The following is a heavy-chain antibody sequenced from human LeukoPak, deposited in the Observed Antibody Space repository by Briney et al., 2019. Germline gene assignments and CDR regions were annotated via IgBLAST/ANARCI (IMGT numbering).Heavy chain of an antibody. Sequence: ASVKVSCKATGYTFTSYGISWVRQAPGQGLEWMGWISSNSDNTNYAQKLQGRVTMTTDTSTSTAYMELRSLRSDDTALYFCARDWGSIKVIADYWGQGTLVTVSA. J-gene: IGHJ4*02. CDR3: ARDWGSIKVIADY. CDR2: ISSNSDNT. D-gene: IGHD7-27*01. CDR1: GYTFTSYG. V-gene: IGHV1-18*01.